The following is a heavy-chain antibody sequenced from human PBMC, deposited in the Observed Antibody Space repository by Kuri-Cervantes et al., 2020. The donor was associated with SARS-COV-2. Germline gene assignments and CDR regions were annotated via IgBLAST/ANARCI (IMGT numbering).Heavy chain of an antibody. J-gene: IGHJ4*02. CDR2: IYHSGST. CDR1: GGSISSGYY. V-gene: IGHV4-38-2*02. Sequence: ESLKISCTVSGGSISSGYYWGWIRQPPGKGLEWIGSIYHSGSTYYNPSLESRVTISVDTSKNQFSLKLSSVTAADTAVYYCARVPTTGTYYFDYWGQGTLVTVSS. D-gene: IGHD6-13*01. CDR3: ARVPTTGTYYFDY.